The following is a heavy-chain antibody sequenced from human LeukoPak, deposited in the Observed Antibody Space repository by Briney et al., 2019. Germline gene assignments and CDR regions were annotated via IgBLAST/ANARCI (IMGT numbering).Heavy chain of an antibody. J-gene: IGHJ4*02. CDR3: ARLTARSLDY. D-gene: IGHD1-14*01. V-gene: IGHV6-1*01. CDR1: GDSVSSNSAS. Sequence: SQTLSLTCAISGDSVSSNSASWNWITQSPSRGLEWLGRTYYRSKWNNDYAGSVKSRITSNPDTSQNQVSLQLNSMTPDDTAIYYCARLTARSLDYWGQGTLVIVSS. CDR2: TYYRSKWNN.